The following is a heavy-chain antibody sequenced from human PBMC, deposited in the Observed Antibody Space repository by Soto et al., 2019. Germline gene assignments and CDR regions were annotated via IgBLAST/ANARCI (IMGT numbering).Heavy chain of an antibody. D-gene: IGHD6-13*01. V-gene: IGHV4-59*01. CDR1: GYSISSYY. Sequence: PSETMSLTCPVSGYSISSYYWSWIRQPPGKGLEWIGYIYYSGSTNYNPSLKSRVTISVDTSKNQFSLNLSSVTAADTAVYYCASSNIAAAGFYYYGVDVWGRGTTVTVSS. J-gene: IGHJ6*02. CDR2: IYYSGST. CDR3: ASSNIAAAGFYYYGVDV.